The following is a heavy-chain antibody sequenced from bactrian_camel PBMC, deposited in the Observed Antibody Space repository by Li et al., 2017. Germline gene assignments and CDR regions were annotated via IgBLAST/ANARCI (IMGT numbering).Heavy chain of an antibody. CDR1: GLTDGFRF. D-gene: IGHD3*01. V-gene: IGHV3S61*01. J-gene: IGHJ4*01. CDR2: IYTGSGNT. Sequence: HVQLVESGGGSVQAGASLRLSCVASGLTDGFRFDSRCMGWFRQAPGKAREGVTRIYTGSGNTYYADSVKGRFTISRDNAKDTLYLQMNSLKIEDTAVYYCALGSSRQATMTARGKGTQVTVS.